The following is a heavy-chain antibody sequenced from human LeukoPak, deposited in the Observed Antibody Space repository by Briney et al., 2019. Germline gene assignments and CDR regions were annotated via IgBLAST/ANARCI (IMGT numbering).Heavy chain of an antibody. CDR2: IIPIFGTA. V-gene: IGHV1-69*13. J-gene: IGHJ5*02. CDR3: AREAGYSSAPFDP. CDR1: GGTFSSYA. Sequence: SVKVSCKASGGTFSSYAISWVRQAPGQGLEWMGGIIPIFGTANYAQKFQGRVTITADESTSTAYMELSSLRSEDTAVYYCAREAGYSSAPFDPWGQGTLVTVSS. D-gene: IGHD3-9*01.